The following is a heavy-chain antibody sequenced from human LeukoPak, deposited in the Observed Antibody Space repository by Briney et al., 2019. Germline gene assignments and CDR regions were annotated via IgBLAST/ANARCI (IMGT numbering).Heavy chain of an antibody. CDR3: ATDPVGYCNADGCYSVDY. Sequence: ASVKVSCKASGYIFSDYTMHWVRQAPGKGLEWMGGFDPEHGETVYAQKFQGRLTMTEDTSTHTAYMELSSLRSDDTAVYYCATDPVGYCNADGCYSVDYWGQGTLVTVSS. CDR2: FDPEHGET. V-gene: IGHV1-24*01. D-gene: IGHD2-15*01. J-gene: IGHJ4*02. CDR1: GYIFSDYT.